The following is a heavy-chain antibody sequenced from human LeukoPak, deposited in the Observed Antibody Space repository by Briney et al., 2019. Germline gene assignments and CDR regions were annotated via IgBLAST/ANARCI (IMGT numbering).Heavy chain of an antibody. CDR2: ISSNGGST. CDR3: VKDVDIVATMYDY. CDR1: GCTFSSYE. Sequence: GGSLRLSCAASGCTFSSYEMNWVRQAPGKGLEYVSAISSNGGSTYYADSVKGRFTISRDNSKNTLYLQMSSLRAEDTAVYYCVKDVDIVATMYDYWGQGTLVTVSS. D-gene: IGHD5-12*01. V-gene: IGHV3-64D*09. J-gene: IGHJ4*02.